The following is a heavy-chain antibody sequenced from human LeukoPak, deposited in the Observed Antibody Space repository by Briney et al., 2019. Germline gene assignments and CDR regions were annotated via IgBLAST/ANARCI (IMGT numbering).Heavy chain of an antibody. CDR2: INSDGSST. CDR3: AELGITMIGGV. J-gene: IGHJ6*04. CDR1: GFTFSSYG. V-gene: IGHV3-74*01. Sequence: GGSLRLSCAASGFTFSSYGMHWVRQAPGKGLVWVSRINSDGSSTSYADSVKGRFTISRDNAKNSLYLQMNSLRAEDTAVYYCAELGITMIGGVWGKGTTATISS. D-gene: IGHD3-10*02.